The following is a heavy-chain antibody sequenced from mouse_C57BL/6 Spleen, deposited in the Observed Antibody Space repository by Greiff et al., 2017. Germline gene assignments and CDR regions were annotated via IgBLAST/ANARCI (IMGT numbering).Heavy chain of an antibody. J-gene: IGHJ2*01. CDR3: ARSPDYYGSSYDYFDY. CDR2: IYPGSGST. V-gene: IGHV1-55*01. CDR1: GYTFTSYW. Sequence: QVQLKQPGAELVKPGASVKMSCKASGYTFTSYWITWVKQRPGQGLEWIGDIYPGSGSTNYNEKFKSKATLTVDTSSSTAYMQLSSLTSEDSAVYYCARSPDYYGSSYDYFDYWGQGTTLTVSS. D-gene: IGHD1-1*01.